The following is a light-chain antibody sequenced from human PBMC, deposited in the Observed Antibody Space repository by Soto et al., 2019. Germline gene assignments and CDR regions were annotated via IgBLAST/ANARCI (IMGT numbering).Light chain of an antibody. CDR1: QSVSSN. Sequence: EIVMTQSPATLSVSPGERATLSCRASQSVSSNLAWYQQKPGQAPRLLIYGASTRATGIPARFSGRGFGTDFTLTISRLEPEDFAVYYCQHSGDFRWTFGQGTKVEVK. CDR2: GAS. CDR3: QHSGDFRWT. J-gene: IGKJ1*01. V-gene: IGKV3-15*01.